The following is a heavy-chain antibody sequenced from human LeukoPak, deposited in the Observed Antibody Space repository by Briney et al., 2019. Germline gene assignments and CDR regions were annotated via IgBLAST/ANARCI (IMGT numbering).Heavy chain of an antibody. J-gene: IGHJ5*02. D-gene: IGHD3-10*01. CDR1: GFTVSSNY. V-gene: IGHV3-66*02. CDR3: ARVPRESNWFDP. CDR2: IYSGGST. Sequence: GGSLRLSCAAAGFTVSSNYMSWVRQAPGKGLEWVSVIYSGGSTYYADSLKGRFTISRDNSKNTLYLQMNSLRAEDTAVYYCARVPRESNWFDPWGQGTLVTVSS.